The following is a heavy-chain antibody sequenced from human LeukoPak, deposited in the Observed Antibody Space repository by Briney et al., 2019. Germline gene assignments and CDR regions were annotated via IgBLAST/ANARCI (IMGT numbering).Heavy chain of an antibody. D-gene: IGHD3-22*01. V-gene: IGHV4-59*01. CDR3: AREGRSGSTRYFDL. Sequence: SETLSLTCTVSGGSISSYYWSWIRQPPGKGLEWIGYIYYSESTNYNPSLKSRVTISVDTSKNQFSLKLSSVTAADTAVYYCAREGRSGSTRYFDLWGRGTLVTVSS. J-gene: IGHJ2*01. CDR1: GGSISSYY. CDR2: IYYSEST.